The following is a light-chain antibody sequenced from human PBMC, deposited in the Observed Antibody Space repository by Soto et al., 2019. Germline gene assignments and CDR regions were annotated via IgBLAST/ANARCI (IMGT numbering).Light chain of an antibody. CDR2: GAS. J-gene: IGKJ1*01. V-gene: IGKV3-20*01. Sequence: EIVMTQSPATLSVSPGARATLSCRASQSVSSNYLAWYQQKPGQAPRLLIYGASNRATGIPDRFIVIGSGTDFTLPISRLEPEDSAVDDCQQYGSSGTFGQGTKVDIK. CDR1: QSVSSNY. CDR3: QQYGSSGT.